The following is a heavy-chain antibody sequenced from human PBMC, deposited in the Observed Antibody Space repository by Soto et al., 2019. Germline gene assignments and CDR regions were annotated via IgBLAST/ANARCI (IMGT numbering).Heavy chain of an antibody. Sequence: QVPLVQSGAEVKKPGSSVKVSCKASGGTFSSYAISWVRQAPGQGLEWMGGIIPIFGTPNYAQKFQGRVTITADESTSTAYMELSSLRSEDTAVYYCARPTRYYYDSSGQSAWFDPWGQGTLVTVSS. CDR2: IIPIFGTP. D-gene: IGHD3-22*01. V-gene: IGHV1-69*12. J-gene: IGHJ5*02. CDR1: GGTFSSYA. CDR3: ARPTRYYYDSSGQSAWFDP.